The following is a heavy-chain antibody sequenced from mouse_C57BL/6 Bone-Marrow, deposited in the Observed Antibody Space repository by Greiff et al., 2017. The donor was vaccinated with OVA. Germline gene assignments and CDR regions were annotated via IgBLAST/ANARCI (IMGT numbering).Heavy chain of an antibody. CDR2: ISYDGSN. J-gene: IGHJ2*01. Sequence: EVQVVESGPGLVKPSQSLSLTCSVTGYSITSGYYWNWIRQFPGNKLEWMGYISYDGSNNYNPSLKNRISITRDTSKNQFFLKLNSVTTEDRATYYGARGDYYYGEDYWGQGTTLTVSS. V-gene: IGHV3-6*01. CDR1: GYSITSGYY. D-gene: IGHD1-1*01. CDR3: ARGDYYYGEDY.